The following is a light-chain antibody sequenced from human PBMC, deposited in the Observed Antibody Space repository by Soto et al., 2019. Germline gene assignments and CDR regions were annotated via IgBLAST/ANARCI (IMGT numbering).Light chain of an antibody. Sequence: DIQMTQSPSTLSASVGDRVTITCRASQSISSWLAWYQQKPGKAPKLLVYKASSLESGVPSRFSGSGSGTEFTLIISSLQPDDFVTYYCQQYNSYPVTFGQGTKVDIK. CDR2: KAS. CDR1: QSISSW. J-gene: IGKJ1*01. V-gene: IGKV1-5*03. CDR3: QQYNSYPVT.